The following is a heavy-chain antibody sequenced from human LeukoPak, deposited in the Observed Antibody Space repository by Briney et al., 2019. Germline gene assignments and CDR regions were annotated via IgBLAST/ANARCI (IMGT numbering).Heavy chain of an antibody. CDR2: INPNSGGT. D-gene: IGHD6-19*01. J-gene: IGHJ4*02. V-gene: IGHV1-2*02. CDR1: GYTFTGYY. CDR3: ARVGTSSGIAVAGPVFDY. Sequence: ASVTVSCTASGYTFTGYYMHWVRQAPGQGLEWMGWINPNSGGTNYAQKFQGRVTMTRDTSISTAYMELSRLRSDDTAVYYCARVGTSSGIAVAGPVFDYWGQGTLVTVSS.